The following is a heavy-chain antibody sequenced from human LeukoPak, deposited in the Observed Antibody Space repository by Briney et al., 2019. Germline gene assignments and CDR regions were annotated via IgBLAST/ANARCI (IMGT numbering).Heavy chain of an antibody. CDR2: ISSSGTTT. CDR3: TTPTVASNFDY. D-gene: IGHD6-19*01. Sequence: GGSLRLSCAASGFSFSVYEIHWVRQAPGKGLEWISDISSSGTTTYYADSVKGRFTISRDNAKNSLYLQMNSLRAEDTAVYYCTTPTVASNFDYWGQGTLVTVSS. J-gene: IGHJ4*02. V-gene: IGHV3-48*03. CDR1: GFSFSVYE.